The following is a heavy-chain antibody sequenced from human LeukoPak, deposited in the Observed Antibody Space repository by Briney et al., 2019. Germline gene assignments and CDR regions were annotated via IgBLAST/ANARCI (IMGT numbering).Heavy chain of an antibody. V-gene: IGHV1-8*01. J-gene: IGHJ4*02. Sequence: GASVKVSCKASGYTFTSYDINWVRQATGQGLEWMGWMNPNSGNTGYAQKFQGRVTMTRNTSISTAYMELSSLRSEDTAVYYCATLELVRGVIPFDYWGQGTLVTVSS. D-gene: IGHD3-10*01. CDR1: GYTFTSYD. CDR3: ATLELVRGVIPFDY. CDR2: MNPNSGNT.